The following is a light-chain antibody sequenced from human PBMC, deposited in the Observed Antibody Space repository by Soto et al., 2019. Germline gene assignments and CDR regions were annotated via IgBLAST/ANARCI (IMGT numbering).Light chain of an antibody. J-gene: IGKJ4*01. V-gene: IGKV3-15*01. CDR3: QQYNEWPLA. CDR2: GAS. Sequence: EIVMTQSPATLSVSPGERATLSCRASQSVSSNLAWYQQKPGQAPRLLIYGASTRATGIPARFSGSGSGTECTLTISSLQSEDFAVYYCQQYNEWPLAFGGGTKVEIK. CDR1: QSVSSN.